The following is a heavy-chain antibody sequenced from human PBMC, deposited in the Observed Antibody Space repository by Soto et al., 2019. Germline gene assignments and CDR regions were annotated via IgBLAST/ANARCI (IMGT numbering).Heavy chain of an antibody. CDR3: ARVLQRYGSSSSSSGY. Sequence: XXTLCLTCAVYSGSFNGYYWSWIRQPPGKGLEWMGXINHSXSPNYNKSLKXXVTLSVDXXKNQFSLKMRSVTAADTAVYYCARVLQRYGSSSSSSGYWGQGTLVTV. D-gene: IGHD6-6*01. V-gene: IGHV4-34*01. CDR2: INHSXSP. J-gene: IGHJ4*02. CDR1: SGSFNGYY.